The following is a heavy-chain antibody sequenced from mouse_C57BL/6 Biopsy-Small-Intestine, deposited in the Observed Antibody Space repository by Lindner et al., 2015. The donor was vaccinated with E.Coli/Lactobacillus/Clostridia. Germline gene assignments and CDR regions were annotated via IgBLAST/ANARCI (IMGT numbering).Heavy chain of an antibody. J-gene: IGHJ2*01. V-gene: IGHV1-9*01. CDR3: ARRYGNSYQFDY. Sequence: VQLQESGAELMKPGASVRFSCKATGYTFTGYWMGWVKQRPGHGLEWIGENVPGSGGTNYNEKFKGKATFTADTSSNTVYMQLSSLTTEDSAIYYCARRYGNSYQFDYWGQGTTLTVSS. D-gene: IGHD1-1*01. CDR1: GYTFTGYW. CDR2: NVPGSGGT.